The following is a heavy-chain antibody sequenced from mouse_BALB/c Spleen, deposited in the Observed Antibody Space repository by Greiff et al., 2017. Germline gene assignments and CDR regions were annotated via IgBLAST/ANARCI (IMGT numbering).Heavy chain of an antibody. CDR2: IDPANGNT. CDR3: ARMMDAMDY. J-gene: IGHJ4*01. D-gene: IGHD2-3*01. Sequence: VQLQQSGAELVKPGASVKLSCTASGFNIKDTYMDWVKQRPEQGLEWIGRIDPANGNTKYDPKFQGKATITADTSSNTAYLQLSSLTSEDTAIYYCARMMDAMDYWGQGTSVTVSS. CDR1: GFNIKDTY. V-gene: IGHV14-3*02.